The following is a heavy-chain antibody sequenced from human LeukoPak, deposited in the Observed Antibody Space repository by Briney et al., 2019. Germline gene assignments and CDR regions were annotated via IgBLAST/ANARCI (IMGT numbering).Heavy chain of an antibody. CDR3: ALTGTTSGWGYYYMDV. CDR2: ISGSGGST. Sequence: GGSLRLSCAASGFTFSNYAMNWVRQAPGKGLEWVSTISGSGGSTYYADSVKGRFTISRDNSKNTQYLQMNGLRAEDTAVYYCALTGTTSGWGYYYMDVWGKGTTVTVSS. J-gene: IGHJ6*03. D-gene: IGHD1-7*01. V-gene: IGHV3-23*01. CDR1: GFTFSNYA.